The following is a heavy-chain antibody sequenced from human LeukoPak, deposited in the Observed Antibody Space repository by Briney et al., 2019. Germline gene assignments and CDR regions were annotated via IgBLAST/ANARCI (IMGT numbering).Heavy chain of an antibody. CDR2: IYYSGST. Sequence: SETLSLTCTVSGGSISSGGYYWSWIRQHPGKGLEWIGYIYYSGSTYYNPSLKSRVTISVDTSKNQFSLKLSSVTAADTAVYYCARVPLGGANAIAFVDYWGQGTLVTVFS. D-gene: IGHD2-8*01. CDR1: GGSISSGGYY. J-gene: IGHJ4*02. CDR3: ARVPLGGANAIAFVDY. V-gene: IGHV4-31*03.